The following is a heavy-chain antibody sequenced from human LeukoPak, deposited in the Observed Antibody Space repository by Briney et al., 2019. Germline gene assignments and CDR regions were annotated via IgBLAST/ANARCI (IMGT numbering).Heavy chain of an antibody. D-gene: IGHD2-2*01. CDR3: ARVPAAYYFDY. CDR2: ISSSSSYI. J-gene: IGHJ4*02. V-gene: IGHV3-21*01. CDR1: GLTFSSYS. Sequence: GRSLRLSCAASGLTFSSYSMNWVRQAPGKGLEWVSSISSSSSYIYYADSVKGRFTISRDNAKNSLYLQMNSLRAEDTAVYYCARVPAAYYFDYWGQGTLVTVSS.